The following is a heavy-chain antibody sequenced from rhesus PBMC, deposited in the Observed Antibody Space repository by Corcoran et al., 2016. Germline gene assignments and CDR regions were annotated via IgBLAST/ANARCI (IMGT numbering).Heavy chain of an antibody. CDR3: ARGGSTWFY. D-gene: IGHD2-2*01. CDR2: IYGSSTST. Sequence: QVQLQESGPGVVKPSETLSLTCAVSGGSISDSYRWSWIRQTPGKGPEWIAYIYGSSTSTHYTPSIKSRFTMSNDTSKNQFSLKLSSVTAADTAVYYCARGGSTWFYWGQGVLVTVSS. CDR1: GGSISDSYR. J-gene: IGHJ4*01. V-gene: IGHV4S10*01.